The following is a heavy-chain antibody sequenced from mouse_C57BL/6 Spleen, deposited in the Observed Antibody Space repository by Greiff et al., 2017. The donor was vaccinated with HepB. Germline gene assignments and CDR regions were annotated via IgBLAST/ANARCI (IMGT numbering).Heavy chain of an antibody. V-gene: IGHV1-82*01. Sequence: VQVVESGPELVKPGASVKISCKASGYAFSSSWMNWVKQRPGKGLEWIGRIYPGDGDTNYNGKFKGKATLTADKSSSTAYMQLSSLTSEDSAVYFCARGDYYGSRGFDYWGQGTTLTVSS. CDR2: IYPGDGDT. J-gene: IGHJ2*01. D-gene: IGHD1-1*01. CDR3: ARGDYYGSRGFDY. CDR1: GYAFSSSW.